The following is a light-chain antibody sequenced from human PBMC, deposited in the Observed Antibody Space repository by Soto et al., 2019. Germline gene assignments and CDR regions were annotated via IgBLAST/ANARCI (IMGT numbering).Light chain of an antibody. Sequence: QSVLTQPPSASGTPGQRVTISSSGASSNIEVNYVYWYQKLPGTAPRLLIYRNNQRPSGVPDRFSGSKSGTSASLAISALRSEDEADYYCTVWDDSLRGRLFGGGTKLTVL. CDR2: RNN. CDR1: SSNIEVNY. CDR3: TVWDDSLRGRL. J-gene: IGLJ2*01. V-gene: IGLV1-47*01.